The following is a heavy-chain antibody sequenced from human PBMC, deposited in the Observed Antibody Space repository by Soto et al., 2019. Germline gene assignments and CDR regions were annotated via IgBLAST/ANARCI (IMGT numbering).Heavy chain of an antibody. J-gene: IGHJ6*02. Sequence: PWASLRLSCSASGFTFSSYAMHWVRQAPGKGLEYVSAISSNGGSTYYADSVKGRFTISRDNSKNTLYLQMSSLRAEDTAVYYCVNGWLRYYGMDVWGQGTTVTVSS. CDR3: VNGWLRYYGMDV. CDR1: GFTFSSYA. D-gene: IGHD3-10*01. V-gene: IGHV3-64D*06. CDR2: ISSNGGST.